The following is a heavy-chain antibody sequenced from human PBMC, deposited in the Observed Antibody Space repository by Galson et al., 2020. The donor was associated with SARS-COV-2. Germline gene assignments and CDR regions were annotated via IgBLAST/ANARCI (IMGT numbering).Heavy chain of an antibody. V-gene: IGHV4-39*07. CDR1: GASISSILYY. J-gene: IGHJ4*02. D-gene: IGHD3-22*01. CDR3: ARGVAYHYDSSGSRRYYFDD. Sequence: SETLSLSCTVSGASISSILYYWGWLRQRPGKGLESIGSIHYSGSHFSNPSIKSRVTISLDTSTHQFSLKLISVTAADTAVYYCARGVAYHYDSSGSRRYYFDDCGQGTLVTVSS. CDR2: IHYSGSH.